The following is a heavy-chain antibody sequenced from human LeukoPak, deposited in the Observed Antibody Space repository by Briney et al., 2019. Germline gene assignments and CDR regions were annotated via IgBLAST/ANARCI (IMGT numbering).Heavy chain of an antibody. CDR1: GFTFSSFA. CDR3: AKREGAGPKHFEY. Sequence: GGSLRLPCAASGFTFSSFAMSWVRQAPGKGLEGVSTISGSGGNTYYADCVKGRFTISRDNSKNTLYLQMISLRPEDTAVYYCAKREGAGPKHFEYWGQGTLVTVSS. CDR2: ISGSGGNT. V-gene: IGHV3-23*01. J-gene: IGHJ4*02. D-gene: IGHD1-26*01.